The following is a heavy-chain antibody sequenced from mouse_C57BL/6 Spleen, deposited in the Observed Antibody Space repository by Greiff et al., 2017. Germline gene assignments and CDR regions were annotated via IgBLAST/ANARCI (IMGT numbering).Heavy chain of an antibody. CDR1: GYTFTDYN. D-gene: IGHD1-1*01. CDR3: ARHYYGSSSYFDV. CDR2: INPNNGGT. J-gene: IGHJ1*03. V-gene: IGHV1-18*01. Sequence: EVKLQESGPELVKPGASVKIPCKASGYTFTDYNMDWVKQSHGKSLEWIGDINPNNGGTIYNQKFKGKATLTVDKSSSTAYMELRSLTSEDTAVYYCARHYYGSSSYFDVWGTGTTVTVSS.